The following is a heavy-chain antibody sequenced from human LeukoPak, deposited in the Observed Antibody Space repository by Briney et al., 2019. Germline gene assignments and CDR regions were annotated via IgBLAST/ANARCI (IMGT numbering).Heavy chain of an antibody. Sequence: PGGSLRLSCAASGFTFSSYGMHWVRQAPGKGLEWVAFIRYDGSNKYYADSVKGRFTISRDNSKNTLYLQMNSLRAEDTAVYYCAKDSAVRYSSSWSLGYWGQGTLVTVSS. CDR2: IRYDGSNK. V-gene: IGHV3-30*02. D-gene: IGHD6-13*01. J-gene: IGHJ4*02. CDR1: GFTFSSYG. CDR3: AKDSAVRYSSSWSLGY.